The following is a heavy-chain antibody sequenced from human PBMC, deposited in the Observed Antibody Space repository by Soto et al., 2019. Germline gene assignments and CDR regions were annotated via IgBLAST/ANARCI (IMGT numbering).Heavy chain of an antibody. CDR2: INPNSGGT. J-gene: IGHJ5*02. CDR1: GYTFTGYY. D-gene: IGHD2-8*01. Sequence: ASVKVSCKAFGYTFTGYYMHWVRQAPGQGLEWMGWINPNSGGTNSAQKFQGRVTMTRDTSISTAYMELSSLTSDDTAVYYCARDLIGVSPWFDPWGQGTLVTV. V-gene: IGHV1-2*02. CDR3: ARDLIGVSPWFDP.